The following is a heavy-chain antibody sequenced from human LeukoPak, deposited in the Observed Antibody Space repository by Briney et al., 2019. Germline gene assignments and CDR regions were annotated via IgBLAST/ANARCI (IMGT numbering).Heavy chain of an antibody. D-gene: IGHD2-15*01. CDR1: GFTFSSYS. CDR3: VRDYCSGGSCYESKWFDP. V-gene: IGHV3-21*01. Sequence: PGGSLRLSCAASGFTFSSYSINWVRQAPGKGLEWVSSISSGSGYIYYADSVKGRFTISRDDAKSSLYLQMNSLRADDTAVYFCVRDYCSGGSCYESKWFDPWGQGTLVTVSS. J-gene: IGHJ5*02. CDR2: ISSGSGYI.